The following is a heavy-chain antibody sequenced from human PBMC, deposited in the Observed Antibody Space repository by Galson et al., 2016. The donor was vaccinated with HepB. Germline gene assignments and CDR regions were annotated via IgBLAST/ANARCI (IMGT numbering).Heavy chain of an antibody. V-gene: IGHV4-59*01. CDR1: GASIRDYY. CDR3: ARRWLDAFDV. J-gene: IGHJ3*01. D-gene: IGHD6-19*01. Sequence: ETLSLTCTVSGASIRDYYWSWIRQPPGKGLEWIGHMFYSGSTNYNPSLKSRATMSIDTSKNQFSLKVTSVTAADTAVYYCARRWLDAFDVWGHGTMVAVSS. CDR2: MFYSGST.